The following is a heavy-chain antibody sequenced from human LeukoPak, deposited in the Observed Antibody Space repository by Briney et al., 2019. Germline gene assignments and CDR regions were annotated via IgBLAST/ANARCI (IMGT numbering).Heavy chain of an antibody. CDR2: IYSGGST. CDR1: GFTVSSNY. CDR3: AREDYAYVSGTYRYWFDP. D-gene: IGHD3-16*02. V-gene: IGHV3-66*01. Sequence: GGSLRLSRAASGFTVSSNYMSWVRQAPGKGLEWGSVIYSGGSTYYADSVKGRFTISRDNSKNTLYLQMNSLRAEDTAVYYCAREDYAYVSGTYRYWFDPWGQGTLVTVSS. J-gene: IGHJ5*02.